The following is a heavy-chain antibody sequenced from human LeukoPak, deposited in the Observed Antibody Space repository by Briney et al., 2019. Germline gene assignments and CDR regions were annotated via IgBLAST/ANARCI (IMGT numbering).Heavy chain of an antibody. Sequence: GGSLRLSCVASGFTFSSYAMTWVRQAPGKGLEWVSTISDSGSGTYYADSVKGRFTISRDNSKNTLYLQMNSLRVEDTAVYYCAKGSYYDSSGSFYFDYWGQGTLVTVSS. J-gene: IGHJ4*02. CDR3: AKGSYYDSSGSFYFDY. V-gene: IGHV3-23*01. CDR1: GFTFSSYA. D-gene: IGHD3-22*01. CDR2: ISDSGSGT.